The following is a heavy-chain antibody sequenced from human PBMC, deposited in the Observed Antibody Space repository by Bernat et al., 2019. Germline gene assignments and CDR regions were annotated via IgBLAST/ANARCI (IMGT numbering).Heavy chain of an antibody. CDR2: IYYSGST. Sequence: QVQLQESGPGLVKPSQTLSLTCTVSGGTISSGDYYWSWIRQPPGKGLEWIGYIYYSGSTYYNPSLKSRVTISVDMSKNQFYLKLSSVTAADTAVYYCARGDDSSGYYAAIDYWGQGTLVTVSS. CDR3: ARGDDSSGYYAAIDY. D-gene: IGHD3-22*01. CDR1: GGTISSGDYY. V-gene: IGHV4-30-4*01. J-gene: IGHJ4*02.